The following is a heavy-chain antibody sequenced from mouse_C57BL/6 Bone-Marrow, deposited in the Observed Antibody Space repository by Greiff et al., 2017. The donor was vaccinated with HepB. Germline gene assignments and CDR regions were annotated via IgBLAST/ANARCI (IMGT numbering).Heavy chain of an antibody. CDR3: ARDYGSSSWYFDY. Sequence: VQGVESGAELVRPGASVKLSCKASGYTFTDYYINWVKQRPGQGLEWIARIYPGSGNTYYNEKFKGKATLTAEKSSSTAYMQLSSLTSEDSAVYFCARDYGSSSWYFDYWGQGATLTVAS. D-gene: IGHD1-1*01. V-gene: IGHV1-76*01. J-gene: IGHJ2*01. CDR1: GYTFTDYY. CDR2: IYPGSGNT.